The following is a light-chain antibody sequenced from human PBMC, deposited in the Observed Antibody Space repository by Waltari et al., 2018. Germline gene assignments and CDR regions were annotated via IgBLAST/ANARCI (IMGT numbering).Light chain of an antibody. CDR1: DIGIKS. CDR3: QVWDTSRDLGV. CDR2: YDS. Sequence: SYVLTQPPSVSVAPGKTARITCGGDDIGIKSGHWYQQKPGQTPVLVIYYDSYRPSGIPERFSGSNSANTATLTINRVEAGDEADYYCQVWDTSRDLGVFGTGTKVTVL. J-gene: IGLJ1*01. V-gene: IGLV3-21*04.